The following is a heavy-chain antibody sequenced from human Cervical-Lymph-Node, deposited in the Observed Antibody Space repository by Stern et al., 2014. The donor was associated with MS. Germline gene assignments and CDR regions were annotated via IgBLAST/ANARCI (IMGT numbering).Heavy chain of an antibody. CDR3: ARELSQVLVY. CDR2: IIPLFGTA. J-gene: IGHJ4*02. Sequence: VQLEESGAEVKKPGSSVKVSCKASGGTFSSSTISWVRQAPGQGLEWMGGIIPLFGTANYAQKFQGRVTITADESTSTAYMELSSLRSEDTDVYYCARELSQVLVYWGQGTLVTVSS. V-gene: IGHV1-69*01. CDR1: GGTFSSST.